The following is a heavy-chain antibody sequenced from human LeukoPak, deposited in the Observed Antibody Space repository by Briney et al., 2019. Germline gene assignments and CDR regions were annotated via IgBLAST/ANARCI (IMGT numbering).Heavy chain of an antibody. CDR3: TTPGVYCSSTSCYTYYYMDV. D-gene: IGHD2-2*01. CDR1: GFTFGDYA. Sequence: GGSLRLSCTASGFTFGDYAMSWVRQAPGKGLEWVGFIRSKAYGGTTEYAASVKGRFTISRDDSKSIAYLQMNSLKTEDTAVYYCTTPGVYCSSTSCYTYYYMDVWGKGTTVTISS. CDR2: IRSKAYGGTT. J-gene: IGHJ6*03. V-gene: IGHV3-49*04.